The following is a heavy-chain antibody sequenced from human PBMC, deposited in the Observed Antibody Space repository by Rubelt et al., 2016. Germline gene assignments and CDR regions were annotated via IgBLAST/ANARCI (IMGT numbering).Heavy chain of an antibody. J-gene: IGHJ4*02. CDR3: ARDPGPVDWLPYYFDY. Sequence: EVQLVESGGGLVQPGGSLRLSCAASEFTFNNYAMNWVRQAPGKGLEWVSGISGSGYSTYYADSVKGRFTISRDNSKNTLYLQMNSLRAEDTALYYCARDPGPVDWLPYYFDYWGQGTLVTVSS. CDR2: ISGSGYST. V-gene: IGHV3-23*04. CDR1: EFTFNNYA. D-gene: IGHD3-9*01.